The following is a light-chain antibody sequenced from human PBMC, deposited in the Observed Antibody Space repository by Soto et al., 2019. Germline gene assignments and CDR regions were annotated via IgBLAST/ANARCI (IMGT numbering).Light chain of an antibody. CDR3: QQYNSYSYT. J-gene: IGKJ2*01. CDR2: KAS. Sequence: DIQMTQSPSTLSASVGDRVTITCRASQSISSWLAWYQQKPGKAPKLLIYKASSLESGVPSKFSGSGSATEFTLTIRSLQPDDFATYYCQQYNSYSYTFGQGTKLEIK. V-gene: IGKV1-5*03. CDR1: QSISSW.